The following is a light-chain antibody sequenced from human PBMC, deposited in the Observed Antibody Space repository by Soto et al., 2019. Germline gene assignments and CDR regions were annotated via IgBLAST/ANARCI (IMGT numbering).Light chain of an antibody. CDR1: NSDVGIYAF. CDR3: ISYTSDDVRYV. CDR2: EVS. J-gene: IGLJ1*01. V-gene: IGLV2-14*01. Sequence: QPVLTQPASVSGTPGQSITISCTGSNSDVGIYAFVSWYQHHPGRAPKLIVSEVSHRPSGVSNRFSGSKSGNTDSLTISGLQSEDEADYYCISYTSDDVRYVFGTGTKLTVL.